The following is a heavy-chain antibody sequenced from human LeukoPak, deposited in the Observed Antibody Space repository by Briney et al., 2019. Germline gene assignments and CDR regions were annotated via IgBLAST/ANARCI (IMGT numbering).Heavy chain of an antibody. Sequence: GGSLRLSCAASGFTFSSYSMNWVRQAPGKGLEWVSYISSSGSTIYYADSVKGRFTISRDNAKNSLYLQMNSLRAEDTAVYYCARDQSSSWSCESEYYYYYGMDVWGQGTTVTVSS. CDR2: ISSSGSTI. J-gene: IGHJ6*02. V-gene: IGHV3-48*04. D-gene: IGHD6-13*01. CDR3: ARDQSSSWSCESEYYYYYGMDV. CDR1: GFTFSSYS.